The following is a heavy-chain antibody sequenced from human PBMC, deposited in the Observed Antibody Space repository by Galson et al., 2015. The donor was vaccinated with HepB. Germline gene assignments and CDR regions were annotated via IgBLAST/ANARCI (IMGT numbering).Heavy chain of an antibody. D-gene: IGHD2-15*01. CDR1: GFTFSSYW. J-gene: IGHJ4*02. V-gene: IGHV3-48*01. CDR2: ISSSSSTI. CDR3: ARGYCSGGSCPYPSYFDY. Sequence: SLRLSCAASGFTFSSYWMHWVRQAPGKGLVWVSYISSSSSTIYYADSVKGRFTISRDNAKNSLYLQMNSLRAEDTAVYYCARGYCSGGSCPYPSYFDYWGQGTLVTVSS.